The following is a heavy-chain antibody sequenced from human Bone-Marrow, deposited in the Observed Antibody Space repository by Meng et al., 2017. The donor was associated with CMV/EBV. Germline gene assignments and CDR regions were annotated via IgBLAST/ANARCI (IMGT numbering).Heavy chain of an antibody. Sequence: GESLKISCAASGFTFDDYGMSWVRQAPGKGLEWVSGINWNGGSTGYADSVKGRFTISRDNSENTLYLQMNSLRTEDTAVYYCAREVPRPGFFDYWGQGTLVTVSS. J-gene: IGHJ4*02. CDR2: INWNGGST. CDR1: GFTFDDYG. CDR3: AREVPRPGFFDY. D-gene: IGHD1-1*01. V-gene: IGHV3-20*04.